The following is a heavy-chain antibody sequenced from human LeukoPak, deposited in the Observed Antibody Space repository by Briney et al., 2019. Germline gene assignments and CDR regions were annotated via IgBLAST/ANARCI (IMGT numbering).Heavy chain of an antibody. CDR2: IKSKSDGGTI. CDR3: TTRRQDGW. Sequence: PGGSLRLSCVGSGFTFSDAWMSWVRQAPGKGLEWVGRIKSKSDGGTIDYAAPVKGRFTISGDDSRNTLYLQMNSLKTEDTAVYYCTTRRQDGWWGQGTLVTVS. D-gene: IGHD2-15*01. CDR1: GFTFSDAW. J-gene: IGHJ4*02. V-gene: IGHV3-15*01.